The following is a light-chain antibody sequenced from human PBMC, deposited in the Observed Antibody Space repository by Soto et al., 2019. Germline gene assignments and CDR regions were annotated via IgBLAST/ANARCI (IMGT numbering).Light chain of an antibody. Sequence: QSALTQPRSVSGSPGQSVTISCTGTSSDVGAYNYVSWYQQQHPGKAPKLMIYDVSQRPSGVPDRFSGSKSGNTASLTISGLQADDDGDYFCCSYAGSYSWVFGGGTKLTVL. J-gene: IGLJ3*02. CDR3: CSYAGSYSWV. V-gene: IGLV2-11*01. CDR1: SSDVGAYNY. CDR2: DVS.